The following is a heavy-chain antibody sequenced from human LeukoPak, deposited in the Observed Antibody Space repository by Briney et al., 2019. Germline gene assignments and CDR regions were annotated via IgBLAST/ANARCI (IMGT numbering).Heavy chain of an antibody. J-gene: IGHJ6*03. Sequence: SETLSLTCTVSGGSISSYYWSWIRQPPGKGLEWIGYIYTSGSTNYNPSLKSRVTISVDTSKNQFSLKLSSVTAADTAVYYCARCSSNPYYYYYMDVWGKGTTVTVSS. CDR3: ARCSSNPYYYYYMDV. D-gene: IGHD6-13*01. V-gene: IGHV4-4*09. CDR2: IYTSGST. CDR1: GGSISSYY.